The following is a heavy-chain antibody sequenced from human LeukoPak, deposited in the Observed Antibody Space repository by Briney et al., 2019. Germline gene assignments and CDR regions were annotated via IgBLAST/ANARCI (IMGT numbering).Heavy chain of an antibody. CDR1: GYTFTSYG. J-gene: IGHJ6*02. CDR2: ISAYNGNT. CDR3: ARGGALLWFGEFNYYYGMDV. Sequence: ASVKVSCKASGYTFTSYGISWVRQAPGQGLEWMGWISAYNGNTNYAQKLQGRVTMTTDTSTSTAYMELRSLRSDDTAVYYCARGGALLWFGEFNYYYGMDVWGQGTTVTVSS. V-gene: IGHV1-18*01. D-gene: IGHD3-10*01.